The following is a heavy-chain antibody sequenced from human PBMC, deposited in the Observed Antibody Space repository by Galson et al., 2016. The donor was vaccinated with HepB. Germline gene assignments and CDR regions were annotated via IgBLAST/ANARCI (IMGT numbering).Heavy chain of an antibody. D-gene: IGHD3-10*01. J-gene: IGHJ4*02. CDR3: ATGCAVRYYGSGSSY. Sequence: SLRLSCAASGFTFTNAWMSWVRQAPGKGLEWVGRIQSNTDGGTADYAAPVKGRFTISRDDSKNTLYLQMNSLKTDDTAVYYCATGCAVRYYGSGSSYWGKGTLVTVSS. CDR1: GFTFTNAW. CDR2: IQSNTDGGTA. V-gene: IGHV3-15*01.